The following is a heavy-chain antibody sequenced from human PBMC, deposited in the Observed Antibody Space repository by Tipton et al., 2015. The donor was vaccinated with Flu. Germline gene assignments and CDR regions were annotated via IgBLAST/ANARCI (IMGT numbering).Heavy chain of an antibody. D-gene: IGHD2/OR15-2a*01. Sequence: TLSLTCTVSGGSISSYYWSWIRQSPGKGLEWIGYISYSGSTIYNPSLKSRVTISIDTSKNQLSVKLSSVTPADTAVYYCARDRWEYIRGFDSWGQGTLVTVSP. CDR3: ARDRWEYIRGFDS. CDR1: GGSISSYY. V-gene: IGHV4-59*01. CDR2: ISYSGST. J-gene: IGHJ5*01.